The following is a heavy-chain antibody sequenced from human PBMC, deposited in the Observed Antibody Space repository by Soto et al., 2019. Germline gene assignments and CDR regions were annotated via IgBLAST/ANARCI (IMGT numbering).Heavy chain of an antibody. V-gene: IGHV1-18*01. CDR1: GYTFTSYG. D-gene: IGHD5-18*01. CDR3: ARRGDGYNYPPIFAY. CDR2: ISAYNGNT. Sequence: QVQLVQSGAEVKKPGASVKVSCKASGYTFTSYGISWVRQAPGQGLEWMGWISAYNGNTNYAQKLQGRVTMTTDTSTRTAYLELRSLRSDDTAVYYCARRGDGYNYPPIFAYWGQGTLVTVSS. J-gene: IGHJ4*02.